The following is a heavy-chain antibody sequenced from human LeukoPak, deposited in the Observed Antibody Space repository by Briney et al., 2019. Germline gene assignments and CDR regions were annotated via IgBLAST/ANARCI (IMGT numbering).Heavy chain of an antibody. CDR1: GYSFTNYW. CDR2: IYPGDSET. J-gene: IGHJ6*02. D-gene: IGHD6-13*01. CDR3: ATQGGAAAGTYYYYGMDV. V-gene: IGHV5-51*01. Sequence: GESLKISCKGSGYSFTNYWIGWVRQMPGKGLEWMGIIYPGDSETTYSPSFEGQVTFSADKSIRTAYLQWSSLKASDTAMYYCATQGGAAAGTYYYYGMDVWGQGTTVTVSS.